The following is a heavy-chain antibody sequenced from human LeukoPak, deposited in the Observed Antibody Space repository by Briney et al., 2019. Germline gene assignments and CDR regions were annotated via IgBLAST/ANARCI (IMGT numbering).Heavy chain of an antibody. J-gene: IGHJ4*02. V-gene: IGHV4-39*01. Sequence: SETLSLTCTVSGGSISSSSAYWGWIRQPPGKGLEWIGSIYYSKNTYYNPSLKSRVTISADTSKNQISLTLGSVSATDTAVYYCVSPRGFSYGYFDYWGQGTLVTVSS. CDR1: GGSISSSSAY. CDR3: VSPRGFSYGYFDY. D-gene: IGHD5-18*01. CDR2: IYYSKNT.